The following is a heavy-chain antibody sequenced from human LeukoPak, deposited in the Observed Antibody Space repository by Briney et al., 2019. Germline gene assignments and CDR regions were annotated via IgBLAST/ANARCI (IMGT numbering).Heavy chain of an antibody. CDR3: ARLFTRAWEYRYGMDV. D-gene: IGHD1-26*01. V-gene: IGHV4-39*02. CDR1: GGSIRTDGSY. J-gene: IGHJ6*02. Sequence: SETLSLTCTVSGGSIRTDGSYWAWVRQPPGKGLEWIGSIYIDGITHYNSSLQSRVTLSIDTSKNHFSLRLTSVTAADTAVFYCARLFTRAWEYRYGMDVWGQGTAVTVSS. CDR2: IYIDGIT.